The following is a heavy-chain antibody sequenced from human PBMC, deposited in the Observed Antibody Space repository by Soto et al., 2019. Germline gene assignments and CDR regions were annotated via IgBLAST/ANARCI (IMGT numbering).Heavy chain of an antibody. D-gene: IGHD4-4*01. CDR2: IIPIFGTA. CDR1: GGTFSSYA. Sequence: QVQLVQSGAEVKKPGSSVKVSCKASGGTFSSYAISWVRQAPGQGLEWMGGIIPIFGTANYAQKFQGRVMITADESTSTAYMELSSLGSEDTAVYYCASTARPKSDYSRYYYGMDVWGQGTTVTVSS. CDR3: ASTARPKSDYSRYYYGMDV. J-gene: IGHJ6*02. V-gene: IGHV1-69*01.